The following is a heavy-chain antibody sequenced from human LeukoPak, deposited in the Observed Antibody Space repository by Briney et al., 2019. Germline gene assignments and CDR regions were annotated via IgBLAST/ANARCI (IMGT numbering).Heavy chain of an antibody. J-gene: IGHJ5*02. D-gene: IGHD6-13*01. Sequence: PSETLSLTCTVSGGSISSSSYYWGWIRQPPGKGLEWIGSIYYSGSTYYNPSLKSRVTISVDTSKNQFSLKLSSVTAADTAVYYCARSIAAAGKVGWFDPWGQGTLVTVSS. CDR1: GGSISSSSYY. CDR2: IYYSGST. V-gene: IGHV4-39*07. CDR3: ARSIAAAGKVGWFDP.